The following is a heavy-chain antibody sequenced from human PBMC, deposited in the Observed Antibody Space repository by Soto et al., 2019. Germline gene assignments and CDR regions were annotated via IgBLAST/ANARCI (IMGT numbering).Heavy chain of an antibody. D-gene: IGHD6-19*01. CDR1: GFTFSSYA. J-gene: IGHJ4*02. Sequence: GGSLRLSCAVSGFTFSSYAMSWVRQAPGKGLEWVSAISGSGGSTYYADSVKGRFTISRDNSKNTLYLQMNSLRAEDTAVYYCAARPRIAVAVPFDYWGQGTLVTVSS. V-gene: IGHV3-23*01. CDR3: AARPRIAVAVPFDY. CDR2: ISGSGGST.